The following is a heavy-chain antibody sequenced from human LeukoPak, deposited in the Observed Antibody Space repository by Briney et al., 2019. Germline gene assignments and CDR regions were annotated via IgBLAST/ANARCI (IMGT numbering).Heavy chain of an antibody. Sequence: SETLSLTCTVSGGSINSGNYYWGWIRQPPGKGLERIASVYYGGTAYYNPSLKSRVTISVDTSKNQFSLKLSSVTAADTAVYYCASLTTFGRDYYYMDVWGKGTTVTISS. CDR2: VYYGGTA. CDR3: ASLTTFGRDYYYMDV. D-gene: IGHD3-16*01. V-gene: IGHV4-39*07. J-gene: IGHJ6*03. CDR1: GGSINSGNYY.